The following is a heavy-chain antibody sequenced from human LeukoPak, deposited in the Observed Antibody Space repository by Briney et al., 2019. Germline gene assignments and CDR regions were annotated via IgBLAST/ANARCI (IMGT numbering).Heavy chain of an antibody. CDR1: GFTFSSYG. CDR2: ISYDGSNK. Sequence: GGSLRLSCAASGFTFSSYGMHWVRQAPGKGLEWVAVISYDGSNKYYADSVKGRFTISRDNSKNTLYLQMNSLRAEDTAVYYCAKSLSGDYYYMDVWGKGTTVTVSS. J-gene: IGHJ6*03. V-gene: IGHV3-30*18. D-gene: IGHD3-10*01. CDR3: AKSLSGDYYYMDV.